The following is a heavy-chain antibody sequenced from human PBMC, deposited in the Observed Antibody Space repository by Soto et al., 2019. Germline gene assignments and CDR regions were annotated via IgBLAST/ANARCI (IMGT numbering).Heavy chain of an antibody. CDR2: ISGSGGST. CDR1: GFTFSSYA. Sequence: GWSLRLSCAASGFTFSSYAMSWVRQAPGKGLEWVSAISGSGGSTYYADSVKGRFTISRDNSKNTLYLQMNSLRAEDTAVYYCAKDRMAYSGFRWGQGTLVTVSS. V-gene: IGHV3-23*01. CDR3: AKDRMAYSGFR. D-gene: IGHD5-12*01. J-gene: IGHJ4*02.